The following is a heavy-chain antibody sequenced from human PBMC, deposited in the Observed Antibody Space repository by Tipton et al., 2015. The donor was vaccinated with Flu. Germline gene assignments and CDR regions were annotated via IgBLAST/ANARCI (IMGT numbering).Heavy chain of an antibody. V-gene: IGHV3-23*01. CDR2: ISGSGGST. J-gene: IGHJ4*02. CDR1: GFTFSSYA. CDR3: AKDWGITIFGVAFDY. Sequence: LSLTCAASGFTFSSYAMSWVRQAPGKGLEWVSAISGSGGSTYYADSVKGRFTISRDNSKNTLYLQMNSLRAEDTAVYYCAKDWGITIFGVAFDYWGQGTLVTVSS. D-gene: IGHD3-3*01.